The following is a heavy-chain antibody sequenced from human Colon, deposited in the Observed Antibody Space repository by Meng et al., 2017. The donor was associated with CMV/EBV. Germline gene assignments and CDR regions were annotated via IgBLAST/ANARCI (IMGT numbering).Heavy chain of an antibody. CDR2: ITTALQTP. V-gene: IGHV1-69*05. J-gene: IGHJ4*02. CDR3: ARGTSSGLTY. CDR1: RDDFNIYL. Sequence: SCRPTRDDFNIYLLTWVRQAPGQGLEWMGGITTALQTPHYAQKFQGRLTIITDESTSTVFMELNSLTSEDTAVYYCARGTSSGLTYWGQGTLVTVSS. D-gene: IGHD3-22*01.